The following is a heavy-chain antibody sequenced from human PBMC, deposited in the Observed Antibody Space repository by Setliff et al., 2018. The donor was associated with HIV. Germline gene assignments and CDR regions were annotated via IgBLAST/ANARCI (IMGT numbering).Heavy chain of an antibody. Sequence: SETLSLTCDVSGFSISSRYYWGWIRQSPGKGLEWIGSIYYSYSSGSTYYNPSLKSRVTISVDTSKNQFSLKLRSVTAADTAVYYCASELQGHSSSWPNYWGQGTLVTVSS. V-gene: IGHV4-38-2*01. J-gene: IGHJ4*02. CDR1: GFSISSRYY. D-gene: IGHD6-13*01. CDR3: ASELQGHSSSWPNY. CDR2: IYYSYSSGST.